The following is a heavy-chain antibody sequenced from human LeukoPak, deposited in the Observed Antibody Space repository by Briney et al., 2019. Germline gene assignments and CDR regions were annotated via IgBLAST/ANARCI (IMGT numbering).Heavy chain of an antibody. J-gene: IGHJ4*02. Sequence: GRSLRLSCAASGFTFSSYGMHWVRQAPGKGLEWVSAISGSGGSTYYADSVKGRFTISRDNSKNTLYLQMNSLRAEDTAVYYCAKGGVVPAAIDPEFDYWGQGTLVTVSS. D-gene: IGHD2-2*02. CDR2: ISGSGGST. CDR1: GFTFSSYG. V-gene: IGHV3-23*01. CDR3: AKGGVVPAAIDPEFDY.